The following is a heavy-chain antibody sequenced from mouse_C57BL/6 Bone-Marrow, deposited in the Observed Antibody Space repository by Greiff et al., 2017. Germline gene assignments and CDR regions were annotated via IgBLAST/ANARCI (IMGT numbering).Heavy chain of an antibody. CDR2: IYPGSGTT. Sequence: VQLQQPGAELVKPGASVKMSCKASGYTFTSYWITWVKQRPGQGLEWIGDIYPGSGTTSYNQKFKGKATLTVDQSSSTAYMQLNSLTSEDSAVYYCAREGYDYDYWYCDVWGTGTTVTVSS. CDR3: AREGYDYDYWYCDV. V-gene: IGHV1-55*01. D-gene: IGHD2-4*01. CDR1: GYTFTSYW. J-gene: IGHJ1*03.